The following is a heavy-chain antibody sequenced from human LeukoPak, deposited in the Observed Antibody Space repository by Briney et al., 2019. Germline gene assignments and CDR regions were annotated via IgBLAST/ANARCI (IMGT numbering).Heavy chain of an antibody. J-gene: IGHJ5*02. CDR3: ARVLSGSWDWFDP. CDR2: ISGSGGST. CDR1: GFTFSSHA. Sequence: GGSLRLSCAASGFTFSSHAMSWVRQAPGKGLEWVSAISGSGGSTYYADSVKGRFTISRDNSKNTLYLQMNSLGAEDTAVYYCARVLSGSWDWFDPWGQGTLVTVSS. V-gene: IGHV3-23*01. D-gene: IGHD3-22*01.